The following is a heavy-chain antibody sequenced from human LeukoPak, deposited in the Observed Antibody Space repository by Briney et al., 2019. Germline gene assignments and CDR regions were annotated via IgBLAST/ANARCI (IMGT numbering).Heavy chain of an antibody. CDR3: ARIGYYYDFWSGMGP. V-gene: IGHV5-51*01. Sequence: GESLKISCKGSGYSFTSYWIGWVRQMPGKGLEWMGIIYPGDSDTRYSPSFQGQVAISADKSISTAYLQWSSLKASDTAMYYCARIGYYYDFWSGMGPWGQGTLVTVSS. D-gene: IGHD3-3*01. CDR2: IYPGDSDT. J-gene: IGHJ5*02. CDR1: GYSFTSYW.